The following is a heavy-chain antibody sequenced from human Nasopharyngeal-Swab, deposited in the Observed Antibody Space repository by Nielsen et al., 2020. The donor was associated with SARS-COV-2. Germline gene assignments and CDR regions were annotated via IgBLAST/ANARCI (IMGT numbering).Heavy chain of an antibody. J-gene: IGHJ4*02. V-gene: IGHV3-53*01. CDR2: TEIGGIT. D-gene: IGHD1-1*01. CDR3: AKDDGFWNDVLNFDY. Sequence: GESLKISCAVSGFIVSSTYMSWVRQAPGKGLEWVSVTEIGGITHYADSVKGRFTISRDNSKNTLYLQMNSLRAEDTAVYYCAKDDGFWNDVLNFDYWGQGTLVTVSS. CDR1: GFIVSSTY.